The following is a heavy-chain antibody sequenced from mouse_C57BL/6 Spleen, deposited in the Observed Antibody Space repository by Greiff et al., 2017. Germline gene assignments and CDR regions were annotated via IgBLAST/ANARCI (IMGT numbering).Heavy chain of an antibody. D-gene: IGHD2-3*01. CDR2: IDPSDSET. CDR1: GYTFTSYW. CDR3: ARSGDGYYRIYFDY. J-gene: IGHJ2*01. V-gene: IGHV1-52*01. Sequence: VQLQQPGAELVRPGSSVKLSCKASGYTFTSYWMHWVKQRPIQGLEWIGNIDPSDSETHYNQKFKDKATLTVDKSSSTAYMQLSSLTSEDSAVYYCARSGDGYYRIYFDYWGQGTTLTVSS.